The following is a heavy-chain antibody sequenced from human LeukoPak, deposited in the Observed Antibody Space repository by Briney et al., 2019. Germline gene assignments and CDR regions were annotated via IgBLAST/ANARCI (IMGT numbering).Heavy chain of an antibody. Sequence: PGGSLRLSCAASGFTFSSYAMSWVRQAPGKGLEWVSAISGSGGSTYYADSVKGRFTISRDNSKNTLYLQMNSLRAEDTAVYYCAKDMEYSGYDLPPYYFDYWGQGTLVTVSS. V-gene: IGHV3-23*01. CDR3: AKDMEYSGYDLPPYYFDY. CDR2: ISGSGGST. J-gene: IGHJ4*02. D-gene: IGHD5-12*01. CDR1: GFTFSSYA.